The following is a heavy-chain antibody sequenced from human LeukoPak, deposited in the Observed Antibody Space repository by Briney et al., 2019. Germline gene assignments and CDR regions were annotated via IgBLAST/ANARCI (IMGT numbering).Heavy chain of an antibody. J-gene: IGHJ4*02. Sequence: GGSLRLSCAASGFTFSSYWMSWVRQAPGKGLEWVANIKQDGSGKYYVDSVKGRFTISRDNAKNSLYLQMNSLRAEDTAVYYCARLGYCSGGSCYGGHFDYWGQGTLVTVSS. CDR3: ARLGYCSGGSCYGGHFDY. D-gene: IGHD2-15*01. V-gene: IGHV3-7*01. CDR1: GFTFSSYW. CDR2: IKQDGSGK.